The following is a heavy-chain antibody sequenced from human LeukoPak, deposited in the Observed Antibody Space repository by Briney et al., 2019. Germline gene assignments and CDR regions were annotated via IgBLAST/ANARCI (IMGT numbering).Heavy chain of an antibody. Sequence: SETLSLTCTVSGGSISSYYWSWIRQPPGKGLEWIGYIYYSGSTNYNPSLKSRATISVDTSKNQFSLKLSSVTAADTAVYYCARAPTYYYGSGSYYLYYYYYYMDVWGTGTTVTVSS. CDR3: ARAPTYYYGSGSYYLYYYYYYMDV. V-gene: IGHV4-59*01. D-gene: IGHD3-10*01. CDR2: IYYSGST. CDR1: GGSISSYY. J-gene: IGHJ6*03.